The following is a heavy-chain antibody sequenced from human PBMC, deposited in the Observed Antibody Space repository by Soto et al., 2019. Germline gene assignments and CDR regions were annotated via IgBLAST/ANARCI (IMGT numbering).Heavy chain of an antibody. V-gene: IGHV1-24*01. D-gene: IGHD3-10*01. Sequence: ASVKVSCKVSGYTLTELSMHWVRQAPGKGLEWMGGFDPEDGETIYAQKFQGRVTMTEDTSTDTAYMELSSLRSEDTAVYYCATSPAQSFGDYYYYYGMDVWGQGTTVTVSS. CDR1: GYTLTELS. CDR3: ATSPAQSFGDYYYYYGMDV. J-gene: IGHJ6*02. CDR2: FDPEDGET.